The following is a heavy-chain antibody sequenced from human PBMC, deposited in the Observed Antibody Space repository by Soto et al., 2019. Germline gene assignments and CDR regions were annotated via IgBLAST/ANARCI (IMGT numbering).Heavy chain of an antibody. J-gene: IGHJ4*02. Sequence: QVQLVQSGAEVKKPGASVKVSCEASGYTFTDYSIHWVRQAPGHRLEWMGWINAVTGNTRYSQNFQGRVTITRDTSATTAYMELSGLRSDDTGVYFCARSRWRQHYDYWGQGTLVAVSS. CDR3: ARSRWRQHYDY. CDR2: INAVTGNT. CDR1: GYTFTDYS. V-gene: IGHV1-3*01. D-gene: IGHD6-13*01.